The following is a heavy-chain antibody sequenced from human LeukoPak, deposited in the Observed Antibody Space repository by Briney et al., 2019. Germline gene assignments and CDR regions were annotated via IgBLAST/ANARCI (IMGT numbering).Heavy chain of an antibody. V-gene: IGHV4-59*01. Sequence: PSETLSLTCTVSGGSISSYYWSWTRQPPGKGLEWIGYIYYSGSTNYNPSLKSRVTISVDTSKNQFSLKLSSVTAADTAVYYCARLVRFSSGYFDYWGQGTLVTVSS. J-gene: IGHJ4*02. CDR1: GGSISSYY. CDR3: ARLVRFSSGYFDY. CDR2: IYYSGST. D-gene: IGHD6-6*01.